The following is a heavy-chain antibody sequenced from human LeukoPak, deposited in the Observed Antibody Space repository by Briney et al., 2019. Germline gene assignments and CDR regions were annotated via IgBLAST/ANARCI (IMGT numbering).Heavy chain of an antibody. J-gene: IGHJ4*02. V-gene: IGHV4-34*01. D-gene: IGHD6-13*01. CDR3: ARKRGAYIAAAGIDY. CDR1: GGSFSGYY. CDR2: INHSGST. Sequence: SETGSLTCAVYGGSFSGYYWSWVRQPPGKGLEWIGEINHSGSTNYNPSLKSRVTISVDTSKNQFSLKLSSVTAADTAVYYCARKRGAYIAAAGIDYWGQGTLVTVSS.